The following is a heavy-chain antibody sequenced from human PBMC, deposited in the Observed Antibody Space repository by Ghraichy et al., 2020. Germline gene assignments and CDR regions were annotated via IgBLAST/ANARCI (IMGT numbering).Heavy chain of an antibody. CDR1: GDSVSSNSAA. CDR2: TYYRSKWYN. D-gene: IGHD6-13*01. CDR3: ARESFAAAAGRYYYYYGMDV. Sequence: SQTLSLTCAISGDSVSSNSAAWNWIRQSPSRGLEWLGRTYYRSKWYNDYAVSVKSRITINPDTSKNQFSLQLNSVTPEDTAVYYCARESFAAAAGRYYYYYGMDVWGQGTTVTVSS. J-gene: IGHJ6*02. V-gene: IGHV6-1*01.